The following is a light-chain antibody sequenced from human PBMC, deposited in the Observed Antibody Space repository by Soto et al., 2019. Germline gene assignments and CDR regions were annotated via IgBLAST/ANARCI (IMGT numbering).Light chain of an antibody. V-gene: IGKV3-11*01. CDR3: QQRSNWPGT. CDR2: DAS. Sequence: EIVLTQSPATLSLSPGERATLSCRASQSVSSLLAWYQQKPGQAPRLLIYDASSRATGIPARFSGSGSGTYFTLTISSLEPEDFAVYYCQQRSNWPGTFGQGTKVEIK. J-gene: IGKJ1*01. CDR1: QSVSSL.